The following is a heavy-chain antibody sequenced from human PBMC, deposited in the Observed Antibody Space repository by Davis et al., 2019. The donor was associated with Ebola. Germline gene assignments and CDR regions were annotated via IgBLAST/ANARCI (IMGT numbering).Heavy chain of an antibody. J-gene: IGHJ4*02. Sequence: SVKVSCKASGGTLSSYAISWVRQAPGQGLEWMGGIIPIFGTPKYAQKFQGRVTITADESTSTAFMELSSLRSEDTAVYYCAREGGCSSISCSLGLGFDYWGQGTLVTVSS. D-gene: IGHD2-2*01. CDR2: IIPIFGTP. V-gene: IGHV1-69*13. CDR3: AREGGCSSISCSLGLGFDY. CDR1: GGTLSSYA.